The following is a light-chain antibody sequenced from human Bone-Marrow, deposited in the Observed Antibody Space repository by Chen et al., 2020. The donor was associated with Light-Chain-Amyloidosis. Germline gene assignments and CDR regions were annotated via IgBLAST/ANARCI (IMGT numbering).Light chain of an antibody. J-gene: IGLJ3*02. Sequence: SYVLTQPSSVSVAPGQTATIACGGNNIGSTSVHWYQQTPGQAPLLVVYDDSDRPSGIPERLCGSNSGNTATLNKSRVEAGDEADYYCQVWDRSSDGPVFGGGTKLTVL. CDR2: DDS. CDR1: NIGSTS. V-gene: IGLV3-21*02. CDR3: QVWDRSSDGPV.